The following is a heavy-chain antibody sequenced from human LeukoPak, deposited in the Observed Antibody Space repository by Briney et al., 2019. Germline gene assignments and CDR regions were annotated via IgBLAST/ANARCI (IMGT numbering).Heavy chain of an antibody. CDR3: ARSATIADYYYMNI. CDR1: RLSVISYA. J-gene: IGHJ6*03. CDR2: IRVRGGST. Sequence: PGGCLRLSCAPARLSVISYAMSWVRQAAGNWLELVSSIRVRGGSTSYPDCVKGRFTKSRHNTNNTLYLQMSSLRAEDTAVYCCARSATIADYYYMNICGKGNTVTVSS. D-gene: IGHD3-3*01. V-gene: IGHV3-23*01.